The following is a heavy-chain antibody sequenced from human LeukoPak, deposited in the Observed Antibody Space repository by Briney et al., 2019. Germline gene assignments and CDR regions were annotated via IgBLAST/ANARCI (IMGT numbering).Heavy chain of an antibody. Sequence: GGSLRLSCAASGFTFRGYGMSWVRQAPGKGLEWVSAIRGSGVTTYYADSVKGRFTISRDNSRTTLYLLMNSLRAEDTAVYYCAKDAAANVDYPYYFDYWGQGALITVSS. CDR3: AKDAAANVDYPYYFDY. CDR1: GFTFRGYG. CDR2: IRGSGVTT. J-gene: IGHJ4*02. D-gene: IGHD4-11*01. V-gene: IGHV3-23*01.